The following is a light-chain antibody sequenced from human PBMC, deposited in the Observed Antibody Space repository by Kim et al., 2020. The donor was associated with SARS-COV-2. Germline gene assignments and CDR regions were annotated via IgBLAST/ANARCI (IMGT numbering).Light chain of an antibody. CDR2: DVT. CDR3: CSYAGRYTWV. J-gene: IGLJ3*02. CDR1: SSDVGGHNY. V-gene: IGLV2-11*01. Sequence: QSALTQPRSVSGSPGQSVTISCTGTSSDVGGHNYVSWYQQHPGKAPKLIIYDVTKRPSGVPDRFSGSKSGNTASLTISGLQAADEGDYHCCSYAGRYTWVFGGGTKLTVL.